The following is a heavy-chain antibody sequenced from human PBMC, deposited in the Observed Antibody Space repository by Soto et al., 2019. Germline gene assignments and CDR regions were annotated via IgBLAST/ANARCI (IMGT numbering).Heavy chain of an antibody. CDR1: GGSISGSYYY. D-gene: IGHD1-20*01. Sequence: ETLSLTCSVSGGSISGSYYYWGWLRQSPGRGPEWIGSVFYTGFTSYNPSLESRVSVSVDTSKNQFSLKVSAVTAADTAVYYCASSQKGYNWNYFDHWGQGAMVTVSS. J-gene: IGHJ4*02. V-gene: IGHV4-39*01. CDR2: VFYTGFT. CDR3: ASSQKGYNWNYFDH.